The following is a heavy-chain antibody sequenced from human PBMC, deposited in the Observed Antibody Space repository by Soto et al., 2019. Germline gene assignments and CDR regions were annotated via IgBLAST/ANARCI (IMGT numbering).Heavy chain of an antibody. V-gene: IGHV3-53*01. D-gene: IGHD1-26*01. Sequence: GGSLRLSCAASGFTVSSNYMSWVRQAPGKGLEWVSVIYSGGSTYYADSVKGRFTISRDNSKNTLYLQMNSLRAEDTAVYYCARPLLGGSYYYYYGMDVWGQGTTVTVSS. CDR3: ARPLLGGSYYYYYGMDV. J-gene: IGHJ6*02. CDR1: GFTVSSNY. CDR2: IYSGGST.